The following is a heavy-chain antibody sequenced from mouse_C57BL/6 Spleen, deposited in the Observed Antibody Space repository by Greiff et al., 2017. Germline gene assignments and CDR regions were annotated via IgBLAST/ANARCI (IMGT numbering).Heavy chain of an antibody. D-gene: IGHD2-2*01. CDR2: IFPGSGST. CDR1: GYTFTGYW. CDR3: ARGLHNARDY. V-gene: IGHV1-9*01. J-gene: IGHJ4*01. Sequence: QVQLQQSGAELMKPGASVKLSCKATGYTFTGYWIEWVKQRPGPGLEWIGEIFPGSGSTNYNETCKGKATFTAEKSSNSAYMQLSRLTTEESAIYYCARGLHNARDYWGQGTSVTVSS.